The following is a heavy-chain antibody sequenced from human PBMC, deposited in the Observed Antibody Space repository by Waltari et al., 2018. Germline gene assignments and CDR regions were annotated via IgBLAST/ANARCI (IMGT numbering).Heavy chain of an antibody. Sequence: QVQLVQSGAEVKKPGSSMKVSCKASGGTFSSYAISWVRQAPGQGLEWMGGIIPILGIANYAQKFQGRVTITADESTSTAYMELSSLRSEDTAVYYCARRLGACSGGSCLDYWGQGTLVTVSS. J-gene: IGHJ4*02. V-gene: IGHV1-69*04. CDR3: ARRLGACSGGSCLDY. D-gene: IGHD2-15*01. CDR2: IIPILGIA. CDR1: GGTFSSYA.